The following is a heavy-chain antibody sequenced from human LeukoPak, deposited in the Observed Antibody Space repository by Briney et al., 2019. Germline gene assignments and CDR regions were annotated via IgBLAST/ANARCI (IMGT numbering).Heavy chain of an antibody. J-gene: IGHJ4*02. V-gene: IGHV3-30*01. D-gene: IGHD6-13*01. CDR1: GFTFSSYA. Sequence: GGSLRLSCAASGFTFSSYAMHWVRQAPGKGLEGGAVISYDGSNKYYADPVKGRFTISRDNSKNTLYLQMNSLRAEDTAVYYCASAIAAAGTGGGYWGQGTLVTVSS. CDR3: ASAIAAAGTGGGY. CDR2: ISYDGSNK.